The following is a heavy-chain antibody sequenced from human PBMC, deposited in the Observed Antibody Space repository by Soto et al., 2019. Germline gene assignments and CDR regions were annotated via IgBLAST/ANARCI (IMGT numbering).Heavy chain of an antibody. D-gene: IGHD3-22*01. CDR1: GGSISSGSCY. CDR2: VYYSGST. V-gene: IGHV4-39*01. CDR3: ARQTDSYYTFDAFDI. J-gene: IGHJ3*02. Sequence: SETLSLTCTVSGGSISSGSCYWDWIRQPPGKGLEWIGNVYYSGSTNYNPSLESRVTISVDTSKNQFSLKLSSVTAADTAVYYCARQTDSYYTFDAFDIWGQGTMVT.